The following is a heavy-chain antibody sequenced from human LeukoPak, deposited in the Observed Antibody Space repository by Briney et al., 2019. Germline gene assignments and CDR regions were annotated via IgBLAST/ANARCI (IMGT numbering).Heavy chain of an antibody. CDR2: IIPILGIA. Sequence: ASVKVSCKASGGTFSSYAISWVRQAPGQGLEWMGRIIPILGIANYAQKFQGRVTITADKSTSTAYMELSSLRSEDTAAYYCARDSDSGSYYDVRLLDYWGQGTLVTVSS. CDR1: GGTFSSYA. V-gene: IGHV1-69*04. J-gene: IGHJ4*02. D-gene: IGHD1-26*01. CDR3: ARDSDSGSYYDVRLLDY.